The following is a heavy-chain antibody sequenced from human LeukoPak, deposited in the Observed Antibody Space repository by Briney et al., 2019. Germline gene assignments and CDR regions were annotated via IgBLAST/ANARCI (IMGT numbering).Heavy chain of an antibody. J-gene: IGHJ4*01. Sequence: GGSLRLSCAASGFTFSSYGMHWVRQAPGKGLEWVAVISYDGSNKYYADSVKGRFTISRDNSKNTLYLQMNSLRAEDTAVYYCAKGPLGYYDSSGYYPYYFDYWGQEPWSPSPQ. D-gene: IGHD3-22*01. CDR2: ISYDGSNK. V-gene: IGHV3-30*18. CDR3: AKGPLGYYDSSGYYPYYFDY. CDR1: GFTFSSYG.